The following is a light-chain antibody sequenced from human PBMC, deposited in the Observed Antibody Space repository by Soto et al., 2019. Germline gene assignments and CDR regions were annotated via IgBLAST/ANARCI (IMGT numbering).Light chain of an antibody. CDR3: QQYGRP. CDR2: GAS. J-gene: IGKJ1*01. CDR1: QSVSSN. V-gene: IGKV3-20*01. Sequence: EIVMTQSPGTLSLSPWERATVSCRASQSVSSNLAWYRHKPGQAPRLLIHGASSRATGIPDRFSGSGSGTDFTLTISRLEPEDFGVYYCQQYGRPFGQGTKVDIK.